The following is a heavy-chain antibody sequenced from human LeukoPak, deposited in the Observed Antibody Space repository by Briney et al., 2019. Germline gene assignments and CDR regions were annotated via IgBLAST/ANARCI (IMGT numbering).Heavy chain of an antibody. Sequence: ASVKVSCKASGGTFISYTISWVRQAPGQGLEWMGRIIPILGIANYAQKFQGRVTITADKSTSTAYMELSSLRSEDAAVYYCAREIVGAKKANLDYWGQGTLVTVSS. V-gene: IGHV1-69*10. CDR2: IIPILGIA. CDR1: GGTFISYT. J-gene: IGHJ4*02. D-gene: IGHD1-26*01. CDR3: AREIVGAKKANLDY.